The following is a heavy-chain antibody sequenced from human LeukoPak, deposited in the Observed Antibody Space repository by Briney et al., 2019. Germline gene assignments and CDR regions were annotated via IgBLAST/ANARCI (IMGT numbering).Heavy chain of an antibody. CDR3: ARQTGAGLFILP. J-gene: IGHJ4*02. CDR2: INHSGST. Sequence: RASETLSLTCAVYGGSFSGYYWSWIHQPPGKGLEWIGEINHSGSTNYNPSLKSRVTISVDTSKNQFSLILTSVTAADTAVYYCARQTGAGLFILPGGQGTLVTVSS. V-gene: IGHV4-34*01. CDR1: GGSFSGYY. D-gene: IGHD3-3*01.